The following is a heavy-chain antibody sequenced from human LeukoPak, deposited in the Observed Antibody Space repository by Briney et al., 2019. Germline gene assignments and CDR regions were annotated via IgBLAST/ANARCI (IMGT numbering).Heavy chain of an antibody. CDR3: AGGYGLPH. CDR1: GGSFSGYY. CDR2: INHSGDT. V-gene: IGHV4-34*01. Sequence: SETLSLTCAVYGGSFSGYYWSWIRQPPGKGLEWIGEINHSGDTNYNPSLKSRVTISVDTSKNQFSLKVSSVTAADTAVYYCAGGYGLPHWGQGTLVTVSP. J-gene: IGHJ4*02. D-gene: IGHD3-10*01.